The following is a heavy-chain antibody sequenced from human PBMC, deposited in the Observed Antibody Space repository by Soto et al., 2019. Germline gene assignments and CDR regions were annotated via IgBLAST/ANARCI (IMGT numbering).Heavy chain of an antibody. Sequence: EVQLGESGGVLVQPGGSLRLSCEAAGFTFRNYAMHWVRQGTGKGLEWGSGSSAAGDPDYADSVEGRFTISRENAQNSFLLQMNSLRVGDTAVYSCARTDRACYGLAVGGQWTTVIVSS. V-gene: IGHV3-13*05. CDR1: GFTFRNYA. CDR2: SSAAGDP. J-gene: IGHJ6*02. CDR3: ARTDRACYGLAV.